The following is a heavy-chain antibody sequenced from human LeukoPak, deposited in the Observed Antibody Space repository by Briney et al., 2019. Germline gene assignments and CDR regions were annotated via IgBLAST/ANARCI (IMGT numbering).Heavy chain of an antibody. Sequence: ASVKVSCKASGYTFTSYYTHWVRQAPGQGLEWMGKINPSGGSTSYAQKFQGRVTMTRDTSTSTVYMELSSLRSEDTAVYYCASKRPIRLGELSSLGHFDYWGQGTLVTVSS. CDR3: ASKRPIRLGELSSLGHFDY. D-gene: IGHD3-16*02. CDR1: GYTFTSYY. J-gene: IGHJ4*02. CDR2: INPSGGST. V-gene: IGHV1-46*01.